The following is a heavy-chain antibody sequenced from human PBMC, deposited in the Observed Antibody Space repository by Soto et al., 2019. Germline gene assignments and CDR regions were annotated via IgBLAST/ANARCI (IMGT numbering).Heavy chain of an antibody. Sequence: SETLSLTCTVSGGSLTSSYWTWVRQSPGKGIEWIGYVSSTGSTNYNPSLKSRLTMSLDTSTNEVSLSLTSVTAADAAVYFCARFSPPRKSYDSNPGWFDPWGQGIMVT. CDR3: ARFSPPRKSYDSNPGWFDP. CDR1: GGSLTSSY. J-gene: IGHJ5*02. V-gene: IGHV4-59*01. CDR2: VSSTGST. D-gene: IGHD3-22*01.